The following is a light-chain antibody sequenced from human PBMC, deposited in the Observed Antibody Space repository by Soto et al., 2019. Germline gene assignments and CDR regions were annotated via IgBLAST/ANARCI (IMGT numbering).Light chain of an antibody. J-gene: IGKJ1*01. CDR2: AAV. CDR1: ESISNY. CDR3: QQTYSTSWT. V-gene: IGKV1-39*01. Sequence: DIQITQSPSSLSASVGDSVTVTCRASESISNYLNWYQKKPGKAPKLLIYAAVRLQSGVPSRFSGSGSGTDFTLSISSLQPEDFATYYCQQTYSTSWTFGQGTKVDIK.